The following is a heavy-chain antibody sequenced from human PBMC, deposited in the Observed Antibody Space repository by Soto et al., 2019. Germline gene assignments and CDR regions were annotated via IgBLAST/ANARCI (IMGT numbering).Heavy chain of an antibody. V-gene: IGHV4-59*01. J-gene: IGHJ4*02. CDR2: ISYRGNT. CDR1: GGSISGYY. CDR3: ARSRDRTVITQSYFDY. D-gene: IGHD4-17*01. Sequence: QVQLQELGPGLVKPSETLSLTCTVSGGSISGYYWSWIRQPPGKGLEWIGYISYRGNTNYNSSLKRRVTMSLDTSKNQFSLKLDSVTAADTAVYYCARSRDRTVITQSYFDYWGQGTLVTVSS.